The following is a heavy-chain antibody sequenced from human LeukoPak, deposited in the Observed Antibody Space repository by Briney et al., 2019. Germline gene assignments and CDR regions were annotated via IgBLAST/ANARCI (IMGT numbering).Heavy chain of an antibody. CDR2: IWYDGSNK. Sequence: PGRSLRLSCAASGFTFSSYGMHWVRQAPGKGLEWVAVIWYDGSNKYYADSVKGRFTISRDNSKNALYLQMNSLRAEDTAVYYYARDPHDYGMDVWGQGTTVTVSS. CDR1: GFTFSSYG. V-gene: IGHV3-33*01. J-gene: IGHJ6*02. CDR3: ARDPHDYGMDV.